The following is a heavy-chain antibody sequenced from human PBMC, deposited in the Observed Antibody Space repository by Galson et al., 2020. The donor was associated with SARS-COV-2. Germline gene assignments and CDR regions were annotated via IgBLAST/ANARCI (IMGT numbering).Heavy chain of an antibody. CDR3: ARCVGGMNV. V-gene: IGHV3-53*04. CDR1: GFTIYGNY. Sequence: GESLKISCAATGFTIYGNYINWVRQAPGKGLEWVAIIYAYSGANTYYADSVRGRFTIYRHNSENTVYLQMNSLRVEDTAVYYCARCVGGMNVWGQGTTVTVSS. CDR2: IYAYSGANT. J-gene: IGHJ6*02.